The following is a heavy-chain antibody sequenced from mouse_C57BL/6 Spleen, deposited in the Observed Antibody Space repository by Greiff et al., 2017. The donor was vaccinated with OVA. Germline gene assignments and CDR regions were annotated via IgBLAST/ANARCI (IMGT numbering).Heavy chain of an antibody. V-gene: IGHV7-3*01. CDR2: IRNQANGYTT. CDR1: GFTFTDYY. CDR3: ARYKDYDDGAWFAY. Sequence: EVKLMESGGGLVQPGGSLSLSCAASGFTFTDYYMSWVRQPPGKALEWLGFIRNQANGYTTEYSASVKGRFTISRDNSQSILYCKMNDLRAEDIATYYCARYKDYDDGAWFAYWGQGTLVTVSA. J-gene: IGHJ3*01. D-gene: IGHD2-4*01.